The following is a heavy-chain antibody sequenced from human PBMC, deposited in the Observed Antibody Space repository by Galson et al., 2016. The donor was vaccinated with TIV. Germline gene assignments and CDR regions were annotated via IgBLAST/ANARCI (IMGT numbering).Heavy chain of an antibody. CDR2: IWYDGTNT. Sequence: SLRLSCATSGFTLPNYGMTWVRQAPGKGLEWVAVIWYDGTNTHYADSVKGRFTISKDNSENTRNLQMNTLRAEDTAVYYCARTGANTLYSGGYGDDDGFDFWGQGTMVTVSS. CDR3: ARTGANTLYSGGYGDDDGFDF. CDR1: GFTLPNYG. D-gene: IGHD1-26*01. V-gene: IGHV3-33*01. J-gene: IGHJ3*01.